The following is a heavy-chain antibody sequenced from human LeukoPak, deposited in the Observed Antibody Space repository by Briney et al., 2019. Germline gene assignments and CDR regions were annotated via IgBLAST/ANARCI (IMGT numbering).Heavy chain of an antibody. Sequence: PGGSLRLSCAACGFTFSSYAMSWVRQAPGKGLEWVSTISGSGGSTYYADSVKGRFTISRDISKNTLYLQMNSLRGEDTAVFYCAKGSGYDILTGYYPHCHYYGMDVWGQGTTVTVSS. CDR3: AKGSGYDILTGYYPHCHYYGMDV. V-gene: IGHV3-23*01. CDR1: GFTFSSYA. J-gene: IGHJ6*02. CDR2: ISGSGGST. D-gene: IGHD3-9*01.